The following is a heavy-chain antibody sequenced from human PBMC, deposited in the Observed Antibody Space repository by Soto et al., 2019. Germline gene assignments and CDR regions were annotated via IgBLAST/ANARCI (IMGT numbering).Heavy chain of an antibody. CDR2: IHHSGST. Sequence: QVQLQQWGAGLLKPSETLSLTCAVHGGSFSGYYWSWIRQPPGKGLEWIGEIHHSGSTNYNPSLKSRVTISVDTSKNQFSLKLSSVTAADAGVYYCARVLLAFYVTMVRGADRGRAFDIWGQGTMVTVSS. J-gene: IGHJ3*02. CDR3: ARVLLAFYVTMVRGADRGRAFDI. D-gene: IGHD3-10*01. CDR1: GGSFSGYY. V-gene: IGHV4-34*01.